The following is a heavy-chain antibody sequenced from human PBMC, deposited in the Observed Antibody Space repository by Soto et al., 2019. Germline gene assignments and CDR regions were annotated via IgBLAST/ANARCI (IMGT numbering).Heavy chain of an antibody. V-gene: IGHV3-30*18. Sequence: QVQLVESGGGVVQPGKSLRLSCAASGFIFSNYGMHWVRQAPGKGLEWVALISFDGKNRNYADSVKGQFTIYRDNPKNTLYLEMNSVRPEDTAFYYCAKRGGVVGGSEHPFFEYWGQGTLVTVSS. CDR3: AKRGGVVGGSEHPFFEY. CDR2: ISFDGKNR. J-gene: IGHJ4*02. CDR1: GFIFSNYG. D-gene: IGHD2-15*01.